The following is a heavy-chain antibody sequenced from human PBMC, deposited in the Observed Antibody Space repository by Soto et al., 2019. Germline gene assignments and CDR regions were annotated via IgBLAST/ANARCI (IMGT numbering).Heavy chain of an antibody. CDR3: ARHELADIVATIGNWFDP. J-gene: IGHJ5*02. D-gene: IGHD5-12*01. CDR1: GGSISSSNW. V-gene: IGHV4-4*02. Sequence: SETLSLTCAVSGGSISSSNWWSWVRQPPGKGLEWIGGIYHSGSTNYNPSLKSRVTISVDTSKNQFSLKLSSVTAADTAVYYCARHELADIVATIGNWFDPWGQGTLVTVSS. CDR2: IYHSGST.